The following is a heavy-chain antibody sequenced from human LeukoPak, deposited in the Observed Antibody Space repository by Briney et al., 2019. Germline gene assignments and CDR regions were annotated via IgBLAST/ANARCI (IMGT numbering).Heavy chain of an antibody. CDR2: INPNSGGT. D-gene: IGHD3-10*01. CDR3: ARSITMVRGVIIPAHYDY. V-gene: IGHV1-2*02. Sequence: ASVKVSCKASGYTFTGYYMHWVRQAPGQGLEWMGWINPNSGGTNYAQKFQGRVTMTRDTSISTAYMELSRLRSDDTAVYYCARSITMVRGVIIPAHYDYWGQGTLVTVSP. J-gene: IGHJ4*02. CDR1: GYTFTGYY.